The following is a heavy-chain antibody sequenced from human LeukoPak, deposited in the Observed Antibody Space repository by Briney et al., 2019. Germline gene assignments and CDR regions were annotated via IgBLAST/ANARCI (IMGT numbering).Heavy chain of an antibody. CDR2: ISYDGSNK. J-gene: IGHJ4*02. CDR3: ARESTVTFYFDY. CDR1: GFTFSSYA. V-gene: IGHV3-30-3*01. D-gene: IGHD4-17*01. Sequence: GRSLRLSCAASGFTFSSYAMHRVRQAPGKGLEWVAVISYDGSNKYYADSVKGRFTISRDNSKNTLYLQMNSLRAEDTAVYYCARESTVTFYFDYWGQGTLVTVSS.